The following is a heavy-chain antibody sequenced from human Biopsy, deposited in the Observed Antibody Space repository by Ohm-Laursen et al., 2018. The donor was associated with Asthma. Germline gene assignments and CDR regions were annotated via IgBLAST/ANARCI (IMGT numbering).Heavy chain of an antibody. CDR1: GYTFNSAG. D-gene: IGHD2-8*02. J-gene: IGHJ6*02. CDR3: ARAVEYSHYYGMGV. Sequence: ASVKVSCKTSGYTFNSAGITWVRQAPGQGLEWMGWISVYNGNTKVAQKLQDRVTMTTDTSTSTAYMELRSLRSDDTAVYFCARAVEYSHYYGMGVWGQGTTVTVS. V-gene: IGHV1-18*01. CDR2: ISVYNGNT.